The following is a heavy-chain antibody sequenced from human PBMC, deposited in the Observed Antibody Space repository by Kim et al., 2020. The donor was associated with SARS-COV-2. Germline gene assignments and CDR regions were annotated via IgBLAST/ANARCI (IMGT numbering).Heavy chain of an antibody. J-gene: IGHJ6*02. D-gene: IGHD3-22*01. V-gene: IGHV4-39*01. Sequence: SETLSLTCTVSGASTSSNSYYWGRVRQPPGKGLEWIGSGYYDGSTYYNPSLTSRVTISVDTSKNYFSLKLTSVTAADTAVYYCARHLFSYYYDSSGYLVAAASGVGVCGQGTTVTVSS. CDR1: GASTSSNSYY. CDR2: GYYDGST. CDR3: ARHLFSYYYDSSGYLVAAASGVGV.